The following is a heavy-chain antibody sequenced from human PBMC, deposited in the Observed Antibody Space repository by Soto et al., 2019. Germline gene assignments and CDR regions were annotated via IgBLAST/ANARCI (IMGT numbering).Heavy chain of an antibody. V-gene: IGHV3-23*01. Sequence: EVQLLESGGGLVQPGGSLRLSCAASGFTFSSYAMNWVRQAPGKGLEWVSVISGSGGSTYYADAVKGRYTISRDNSKNTLYLQMNSLRAEDTAVYYCAKRTVGWYFDLWGRGTLVTVSS. D-gene: IGHD4-17*01. CDR2: ISGSGGST. CDR3: AKRTVGWYFDL. CDR1: GFTFSSYA. J-gene: IGHJ2*01.